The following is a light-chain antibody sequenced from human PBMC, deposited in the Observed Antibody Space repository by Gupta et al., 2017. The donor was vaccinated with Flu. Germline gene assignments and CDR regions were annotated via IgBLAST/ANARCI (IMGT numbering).Light chain of an antibody. CDR1: QSISSW. V-gene: IGKV1-5*03. Sequence: GDRVTITCRASQSISSWLAWFLQKPGKAPKPLIYKASNLEDGVPSRFSGRGSGTEFTLTISSLQHDDFATYYCQQYNSYSWTFGQGTRVEI. J-gene: IGKJ1*01. CDR2: KAS. CDR3: QQYNSYSWT.